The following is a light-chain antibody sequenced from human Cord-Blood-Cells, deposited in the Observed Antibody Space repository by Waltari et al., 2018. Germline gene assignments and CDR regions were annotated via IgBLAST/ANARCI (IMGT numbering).Light chain of an antibody. J-gene: IGLJ2*01. CDR2: DVS. Sequence: QSALTPPASVSGSPGQSITISCTGTSSDVGGYNYVSWYPQHPGKAPKLMIYDVSNRPSAVSNRCSGSKSGNTASLTISGLQAEDEADYYCSSYTSSSTLVFGGGTKLTVL. CDR1: SSDVGGYNY. CDR3: SSYTSSSTLV. V-gene: IGLV2-14*01.